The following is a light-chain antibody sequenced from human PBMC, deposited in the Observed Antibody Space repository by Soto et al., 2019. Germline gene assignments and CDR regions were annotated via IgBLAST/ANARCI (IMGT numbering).Light chain of an antibody. CDR1: SSDVGGYNY. CDR3: SSYTSSSTQ. V-gene: IGLV2-14*01. CDR2: DVS. J-gene: IGLJ2*01. Sequence: QSALTQPASVSGYPGQSITISCTGTSSDVGGYNYVSWYQQHPGKAPKLMIYDVSNRPSGVSTRFSGSKSGNTASLTISGLQAEDEADYYCSSYTSSSTQFGGGTKLTVL.